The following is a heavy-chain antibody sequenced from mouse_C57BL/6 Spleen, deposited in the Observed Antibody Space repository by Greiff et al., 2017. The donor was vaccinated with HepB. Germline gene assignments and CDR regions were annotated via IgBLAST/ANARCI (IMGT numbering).Heavy chain of an antibody. V-gene: IGHV3-1*01. CDR2: ISYSGST. CDR3: ARGGYDYYAMDY. Sequence: VQLKESGPGMVKPSQSLSLTCTVTGYSITSGYDWHWIRHFPGNKLEWMGYISYSGSTNYNPSLKSRISITHDTSKNHFFLKLNSVTTEDTATYYCARGGYDYYAMDYWGQRTSVTVSS. CDR1: GYSITSGYD. J-gene: IGHJ4*01.